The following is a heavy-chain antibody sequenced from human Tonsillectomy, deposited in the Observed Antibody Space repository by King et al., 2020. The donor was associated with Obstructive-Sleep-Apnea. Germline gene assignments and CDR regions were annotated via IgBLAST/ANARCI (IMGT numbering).Heavy chain of an antibody. J-gene: IGHJ6*02. CDR3: AGIYTYGSAYHGLDV. V-gene: IGHV4-59*01. Sequence: QLQESGPGLVKPSETLSLTCTVSGGSISSYYWSWIRQPPGKGLEWIGYIYYSGTTNYNPSLKSRVTISVDTSKNPFSLKLSSVTAADTAVYYCAGIYTYGSAYHGLDVWGQGTTVTVSS. CDR2: IYYSGTT. CDR1: GGSISSYY. D-gene: IGHD5-18*01.